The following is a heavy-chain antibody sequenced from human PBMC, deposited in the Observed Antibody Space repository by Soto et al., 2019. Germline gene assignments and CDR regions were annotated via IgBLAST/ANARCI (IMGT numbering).Heavy chain of an antibody. CDR2: ISYDGSNK. Sequence: LRLSCAASGFTFSSYAMHWVLQAPGKGLEWVAVISYDGSNKYYADSVKGRFTISRDNSKNTLYLQMNSLRAEDTAVYYCARDSGPYSSGWYYFDYWGQGTLVTVSS. D-gene: IGHD6-19*01. V-gene: IGHV3-30-3*01. J-gene: IGHJ4*02. CDR3: ARDSGPYSSGWYYFDY. CDR1: GFTFSSYA.